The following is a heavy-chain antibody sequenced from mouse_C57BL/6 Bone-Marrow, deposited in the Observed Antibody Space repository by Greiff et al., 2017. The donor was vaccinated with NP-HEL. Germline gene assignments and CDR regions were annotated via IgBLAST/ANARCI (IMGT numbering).Heavy chain of an antibody. J-gene: IGHJ3*01. V-gene: IGHV1-69*01. Sequence: QVQLQQPGAELVMPGASVKLSCQASGYTFTSYWMHWVKQRPGQGLEWIGVIDPSDSYTNYNQKFKGKATLTVDTSSSTAYMQLSSLTSEDSAVYYCARGDYGNSWFAYWGQGTLVTVSA. CDR2: IDPSDSYT. CDR1: GYTFTSYW. CDR3: ARGDYGNSWFAY. D-gene: IGHD2-1*01.